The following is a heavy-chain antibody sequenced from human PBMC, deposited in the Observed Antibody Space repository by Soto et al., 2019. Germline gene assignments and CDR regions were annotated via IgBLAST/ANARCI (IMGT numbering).Heavy chain of an antibody. J-gene: IGHJ6*02. CDR1: GCTFSRYS. CDR3: ALWSGYSIISYCYSLQCMDGSLRGMDV. V-gene: IGHV1-69*06. CDR2: FIPYFGKT. D-gene: IGHD2-21*02. Sequence: VASVKVSCKVSGCTFSRYSINWVRQAPGKGLEWMGGFIPYFGKTDYAQTFQGRVTITEDTSTSTAYMELSSLRSEDSAVYYCALWSGYSIISYCYSLQCMDGSLRGMDVWGQGTTVTVSS.